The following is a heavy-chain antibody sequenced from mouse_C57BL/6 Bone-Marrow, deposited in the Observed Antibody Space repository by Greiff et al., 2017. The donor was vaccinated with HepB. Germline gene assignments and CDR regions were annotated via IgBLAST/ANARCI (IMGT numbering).Heavy chain of an antibody. V-gene: IGHV12-3*01. D-gene: IGHD5-5*01. CDR2: ITHSGET. CDR3: AGDRLPFAY. Sequence: VMLVESGPGLVKPSQSLFLTCSITGFPITSGYYWIWIRQSPGKPLEWMGYITHSGETFYNPSLQSPISITRETSKNQFFLQLNSVTTEDTAMYYCAGDRLPFAYWGQGTLVTVSA. CDR1: GFPITSGYY. J-gene: IGHJ3*01.